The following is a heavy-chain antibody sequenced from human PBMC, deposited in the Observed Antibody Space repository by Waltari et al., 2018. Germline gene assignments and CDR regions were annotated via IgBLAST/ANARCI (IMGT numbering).Heavy chain of an antibody. D-gene: IGHD5-12*01. CDR2: LSYSGTT. J-gene: IGHJ3*01. CDR3: ATYIGASVGTAAFDV. Sequence: QLQLQESGPGLVKPSETLSLTCSVSGDSITSNRHYWGWIRQPPGQGLEWIGTLSYSGTTYISPSLKSRVTLSRDTSRNQLSLELSSVTATDTAMYYCATYIGASVGTAAFDVWGQGTMVNVSS. CDR1: GDSITSNRHY. V-gene: IGHV4-39*01.